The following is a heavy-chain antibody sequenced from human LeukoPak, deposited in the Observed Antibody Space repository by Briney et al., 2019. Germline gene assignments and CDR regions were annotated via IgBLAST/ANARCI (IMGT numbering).Heavy chain of an antibody. Sequence: GGSLRLSCAASGFTFKNYGIHWVRQAPGKGLEWVAVISYDGSNKYYADSVKGRFTISRDNSKNTLYLQMNSLRAEDTAVYYCARVGDSSGWIAFYYYYYYMDVWGKGTTVTVSS. J-gene: IGHJ6*03. CDR3: ARVGDSSGWIAFYYYYYYMDV. V-gene: IGHV3-30*19. D-gene: IGHD6-19*01. CDR1: GFTFKNYG. CDR2: ISYDGSNK.